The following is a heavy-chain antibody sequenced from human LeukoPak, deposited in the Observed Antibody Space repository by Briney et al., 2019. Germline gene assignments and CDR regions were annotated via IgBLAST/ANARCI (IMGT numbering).Heavy chain of an antibody. V-gene: IGHV1-2*02. Sequence: GASVKVSCKASGYTFTSYYMHWVRQAPGQGLDWMGWINPQSGETKFAQKFRGRVTMTRDTSISTVYMELTSLRSDDTAVYFCARDGDYLLLSARYYMDVWGTGTTLIISS. CDR3: ARDGDYLLLSARYYMDV. CDR2: INPQSGET. J-gene: IGHJ6*03. D-gene: IGHD2-21*02. CDR1: GYTFTSYY.